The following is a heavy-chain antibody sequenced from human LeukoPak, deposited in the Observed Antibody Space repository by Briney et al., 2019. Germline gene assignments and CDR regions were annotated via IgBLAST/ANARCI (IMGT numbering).Heavy chain of an antibody. V-gene: IGHV3-23*01. D-gene: IGHD3-3*01. CDR2: ISGSGGST. CDR1: GFTFSSYA. J-gene: IGHJ4*02. CDR3: AILRAYDFWSGLGGYFDY. Sequence: GGSLRLSCAASGFTFSSYAMSWVRQAPGKGLEWVSAISGSGGSTYYADSVKGRFTISRGNSKNTLYLQMNSLRAEDTAVYYCAILRAYDFWSGLGGYFDYWGQGTLVTVSS.